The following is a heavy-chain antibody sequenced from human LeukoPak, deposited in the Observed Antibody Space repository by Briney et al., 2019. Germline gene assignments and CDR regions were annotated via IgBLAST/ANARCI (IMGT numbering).Heavy chain of an antibody. CDR2: IPYDGRNK. J-gene: IGHJ5*02. V-gene: IGHV3-33*05. CDR3: VRGRGWFDP. Sequence: PGGSLRLSCAASGITASSYAMTWVRQAPGKGLEWVAVIPYDGRNKCYADSVKGRFTISRDNAKNSVYLQMNSLRVEDTAMYYCVRGRGWFDPWGQGTLVTVSS. CDR1: GITASSYA.